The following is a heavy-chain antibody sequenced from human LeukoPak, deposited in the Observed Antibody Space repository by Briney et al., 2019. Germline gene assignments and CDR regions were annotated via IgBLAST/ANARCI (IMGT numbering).Heavy chain of an antibody. V-gene: IGHV3-64*01. CDR2: ISSHGSST. Sequence: PGGSLRLSCAASGYTFSKYAMFWVRQAPGKGLEFVSAISSHGSSTYYANSLKGRFNISRDNSKNTLYLQMRSLRPEDTAVYYCTRETAFDFWGQGTVVIVSS. J-gene: IGHJ3*01. CDR1: GYTFSKYA. CDR3: TRETAFDF.